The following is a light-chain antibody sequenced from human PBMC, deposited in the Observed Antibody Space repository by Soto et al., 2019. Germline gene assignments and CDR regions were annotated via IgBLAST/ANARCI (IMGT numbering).Light chain of an antibody. Sequence: DIQLTQSPSTLSASVGERVTLTCRASQSISSWLAWYQQKPGKAPKLLIYKASNLESGVPSRFSGSGSGTEFTLTISSLQPDDFATYYCQQYDTYWTFGQGTKVDIK. V-gene: IGKV1-5*03. J-gene: IGKJ1*01. CDR2: KAS. CDR3: QQYDTYWT. CDR1: QSISSW.